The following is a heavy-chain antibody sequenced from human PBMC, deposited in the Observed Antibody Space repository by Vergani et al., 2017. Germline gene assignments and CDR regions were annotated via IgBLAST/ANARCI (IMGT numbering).Heavy chain of an antibody. CDR3: ARVEYYYDSSGYHFDY. V-gene: IGHV4-38-2*02. CDR2: IYHSGST. Sequence: QVQLQESGPGLVKPSETLSLTCTVSGYSISSGYYWGWIRQPPGKGLEWIGSIYHSGSTYYNPSLKSRVTISVDTSKNQFSLKLSSVTAADTAVYYCARVEYYYDSSGYHFDYWGQGTLVTVSS. CDR1: GYSISSGYY. J-gene: IGHJ4*02. D-gene: IGHD3-22*01.